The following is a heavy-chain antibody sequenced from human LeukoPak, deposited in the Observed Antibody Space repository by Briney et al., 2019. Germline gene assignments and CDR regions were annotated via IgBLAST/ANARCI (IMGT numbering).Heavy chain of an antibody. Sequence: GGSLRLSCAASGFTFSSYGMHWVRQAPGKGLEWVAFIRYDGSNKYYADSVKGRFTISRDNSKNTLYLQMNSLRAEDTAVYYCARDRGDLDYGDYDYYFDYWGQGTLVTVSS. J-gene: IGHJ4*02. CDR2: IRYDGSNK. CDR1: GFTFSSYG. V-gene: IGHV3-30*02. D-gene: IGHD4-17*01. CDR3: ARDRGDLDYGDYDYYFDY.